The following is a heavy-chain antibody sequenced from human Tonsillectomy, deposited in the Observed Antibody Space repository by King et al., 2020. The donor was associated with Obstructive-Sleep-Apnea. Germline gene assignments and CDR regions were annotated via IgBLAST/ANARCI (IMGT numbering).Heavy chain of an antibody. V-gene: IGHV4-59*01. CDR3: ARVKFEDSSGYYYFDY. Sequence: QLPLQESGPGLVKPSETLSLTCTVSGGSISSYYWSWIRQPPGKGLEWIGYIYYSGSTNYNPSLKSRVTISVDTSKNQFSLKLSSVTAADTAVYYCARVKFEDSSGYYYFDYWGQGTLVTVSS. J-gene: IGHJ4*02. CDR2: IYYSGST. D-gene: IGHD3-22*01. CDR1: GGSISSYY.